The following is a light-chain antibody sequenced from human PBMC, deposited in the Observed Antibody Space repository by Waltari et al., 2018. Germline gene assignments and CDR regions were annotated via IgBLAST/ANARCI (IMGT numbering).Light chain of an antibody. CDR3: QWYGGCNLV. Sequence: QPPSLSHSLGRTVIISCTRSGGYIVSYVVHRFQKRPGSAPTILIYEKNLKPSAVPVRFSASNDSCSNAASLATSGLRNEDEAEYYCQWYGGCNLVFGGGTKVTVL. V-gene: IGLV6-57*03. CDR2: EKN. J-gene: IGLJ2*01. CDR1: GGYIVSYV.